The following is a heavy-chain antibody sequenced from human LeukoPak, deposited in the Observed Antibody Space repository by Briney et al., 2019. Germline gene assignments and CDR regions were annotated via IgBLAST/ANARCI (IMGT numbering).Heavy chain of an antibody. CDR3: AKDISYDSSDYQMTYMDV. CDR2: ISRNGAAT. CDR1: GLTFGDYT. D-gene: IGHD3-22*01. J-gene: IGHJ6*03. V-gene: IGHV3-43*01. Sequence: GGSLRLSCEASGLTFGDYTMHWVRQAPGKGLEWVSLISRNGAATKYADSVRGRFTVSRDNSKNSLFLQMNSLSTEDTALYYCAKDISYDSSDYQMTYMDVWGKGTTVTVSS.